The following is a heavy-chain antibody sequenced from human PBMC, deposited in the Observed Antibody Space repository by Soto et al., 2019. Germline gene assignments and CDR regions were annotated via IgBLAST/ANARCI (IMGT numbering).Heavy chain of an antibody. D-gene: IGHD6-19*01. J-gene: IGHJ6*02. CDR2: ISAYNGNT. V-gene: IGHV1-18*01. Sequence: QVQLVQSGAEVKKPGASVKVSCKASGYTFTSYGISWVRQAPGQGLEWMGWISAYNGNTNYAQKLQGRVTMTTDTSTSTAYRELRSLTPDDTAVYYCARDAVAGPYYDYGMDVWGQGTTVTVSS. CDR1: GYTFTSYG. CDR3: ARDAVAGPYYDYGMDV.